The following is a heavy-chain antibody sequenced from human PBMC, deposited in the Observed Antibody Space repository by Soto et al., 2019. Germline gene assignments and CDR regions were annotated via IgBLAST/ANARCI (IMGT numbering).Heavy chain of an antibody. Sequence: ASVKVSCKASGYTFTSYAMHWVRQAPGHRLEWVGWINAGNDNTKYSQKFQGRVTFTRDTSASTAYMELSSLRSEDTAVYYCARGGYSYGYVPDPWGQGTLVTVSS. V-gene: IGHV1-3*01. CDR3: ARGGYSYGYVPDP. J-gene: IGHJ5*02. CDR1: GYTFTSYA. CDR2: INAGNDNT. D-gene: IGHD5-18*01.